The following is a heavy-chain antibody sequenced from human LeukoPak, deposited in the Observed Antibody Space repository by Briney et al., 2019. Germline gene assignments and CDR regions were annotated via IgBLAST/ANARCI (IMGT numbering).Heavy chain of an antibody. V-gene: IGHV1-2*02. CDR1: GYTFTGYY. CDR2: INPNSGGT. J-gene: IGHJ4*02. Sequence: GASVKVSCKASGYTFTGYYMHWVRQAPGQGLEWMGWINPNSGGTNYAQKFQGRVTMTRDTSISTAYMELSRLRSDVAAVYYCARLYVPADQPGVQYFDYWGQGTLVTVSS. CDR3: ARLYVPADQPGVQYFDY. D-gene: IGHD2-2*01.